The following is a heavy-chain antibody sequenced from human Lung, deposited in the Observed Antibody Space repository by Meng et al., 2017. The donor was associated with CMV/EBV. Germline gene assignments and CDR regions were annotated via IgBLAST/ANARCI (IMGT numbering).Heavy chain of an antibody. CDR2: IRYDGSYK. CDR3: AKDFHRSGSSDVFDI. Sequence: GESLKISCVASGFTFNSYGMHWVRQAPGEGLEWVTFIRYDGSYKYYADSVKGRFTISRDNSKNMVYLEMSSLNVADTAIYYCAKDFHRSGSSDVFDIWGQGXMVTVSS. CDR1: GFTFNSYG. D-gene: IGHD3-10*01. J-gene: IGHJ3*02. V-gene: IGHV3-30*02.